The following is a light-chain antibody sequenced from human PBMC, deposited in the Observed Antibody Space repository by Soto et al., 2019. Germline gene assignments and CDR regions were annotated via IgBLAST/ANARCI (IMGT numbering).Light chain of an antibody. Sequence: DLQLTQSPSFLSASVGDRVTITCRASQGISSYLAWYQQKPGKAPKLLIYDATTLQSGVPSRFSGSGSGTEFTLTISSLQPEDFATYYCQQLNSYPRTFGQGTKLEIK. V-gene: IGKV1-9*01. CDR2: DAT. CDR3: QQLNSYPRT. CDR1: QGISSY. J-gene: IGKJ2*01.